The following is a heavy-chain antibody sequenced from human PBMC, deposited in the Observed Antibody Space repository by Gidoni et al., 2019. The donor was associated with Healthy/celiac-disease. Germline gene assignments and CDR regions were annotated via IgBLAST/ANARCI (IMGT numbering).Heavy chain of an antibody. V-gene: IGHV4-61*01. D-gene: IGHD1-7*01. CDR2: IYYSGST. CDR1: GGSVSSGSYY. J-gene: IGHJ4*02. CDR3: ASITGTIDY. Sequence: QVQLQESGPGLVKPSETLSLTCTVSGGSVSSGSYYWRWIRPPPGKGLEWIGYIYYSGSTNYNPSLKSRVTISVDTSKNQFSLKLSSVTAADTAVYYCASITGTIDYWGQGTLVTVSS.